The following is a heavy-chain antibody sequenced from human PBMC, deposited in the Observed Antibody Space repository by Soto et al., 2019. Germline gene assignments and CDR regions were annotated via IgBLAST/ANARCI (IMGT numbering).Heavy chain of an antibody. D-gene: IGHD1-1*01. J-gene: IGHJ6*02. Sequence: EVQLVESGGGLVKPGGSLRLSCAASGFTFSSYSMNWVRQAPGKGLEWVSSISSSSSYIYYADSVKGRFTISRDNAKNSLYMQMNSLRAEDTAVYYCASLRNAKKSYYYYYGMDVWGQGTTVTVSS. V-gene: IGHV3-21*01. CDR3: ASLRNAKKSYYYYYGMDV. CDR1: GFTFSSYS. CDR2: ISSSSSYI.